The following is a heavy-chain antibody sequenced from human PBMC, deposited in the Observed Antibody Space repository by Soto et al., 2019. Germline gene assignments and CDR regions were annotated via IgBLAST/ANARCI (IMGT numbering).Heavy chain of an antibody. J-gene: IGHJ6*02. CDR1: GGTFSSYT. Sequence: ASVKVSCKASGGTFSSYTISWVRQAPGQGLEWMGRIIPILGIANYAQKFQGRVTITADKSTSTAYMELSSLRSEDTAVYYCAREINCSGGSCYSSRMDVWGQGTTVTVS. V-gene: IGHV1-69*04. CDR3: AREINCSGGSCYSSRMDV. CDR2: IIPILGIA. D-gene: IGHD2-15*01.